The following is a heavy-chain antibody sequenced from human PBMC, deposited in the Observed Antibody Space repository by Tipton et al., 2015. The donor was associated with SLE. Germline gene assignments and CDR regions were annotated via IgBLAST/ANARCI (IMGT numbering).Heavy chain of an antibody. CDR3: ARRGYDLGGSYHYAMAV. D-gene: IGHD3-3*01. CDR2: IYYSGLT. V-gene: IGHV4-59*12. CDR1: GGSISSYY. Sequence: TLSLTCTVSGGSISSYYWSWIRQPPGKGLEWIGDIYYSGLTYYNPSLKSPVTISVDTSKNLFSLKLSSVTAADTAVYYCARRGYDLGGSYHYAMAVWGQGTTVTVSS. J-gene: IGHJ6*02.